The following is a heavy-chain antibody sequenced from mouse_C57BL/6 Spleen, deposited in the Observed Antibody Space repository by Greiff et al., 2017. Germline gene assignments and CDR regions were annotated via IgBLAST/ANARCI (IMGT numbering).Heavy chain of an antibody. D-gene: IGHD2-4*01. CDR1: GYTFTSYD. J-gene: IGHJ2*01. V-gene: IGHV1-85*01. CDR3: ARSSYDYDGGFFDY. Sequence: QVQLKESGPELVKPGASVKLSCKASGYTFTSYDINWVKQRPGQGLEWIGWIYPRDGSTKYNEKFKGKATFTVETSSSTAYMGLHSLTSEDSAVYFCARSSYDYDGGFFDYWGQGTTLTVSS. CDR2: IYPRDGST.